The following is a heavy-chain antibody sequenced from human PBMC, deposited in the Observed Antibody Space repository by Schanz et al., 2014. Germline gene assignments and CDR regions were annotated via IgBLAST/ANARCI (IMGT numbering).Heavy chain of an antibody. Sequence: VQLVESGGGVVQPGRSLRLSCAASGFTFSSYAMHWVRQAPGKGLEWVAVISYDGSNKYYADSVKGRFTISRDNSKNTLYLHMNTLRSEDMAVYYCAKDSTHIDIVLVPTAIDYWGQGTLVTVSS. V-gene: IGHV3-30-3*01. J-gene: IGHJ4*02. CDR2: ISYDGSNK. CDR1: GFTFSSYA. D-gene: IGHD2-2*01. CDR3: AKDSTHIDIVLVPTAIDY.